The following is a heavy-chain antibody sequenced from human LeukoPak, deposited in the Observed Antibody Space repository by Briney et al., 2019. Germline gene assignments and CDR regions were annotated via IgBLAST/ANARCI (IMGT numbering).Heavy chain of an antibody. Sequence: GASVKVSCKASGYTFTSYDINWVRQATGQGLEWMGWMNPNSGNTGYAQKFQGRITMTRNTSISTAYMELSSLRSEDTAVYYCARATVVTGVLGSWGQGTLVTVSS. J-gene: IGHJ5*02. CDR2: MNPNSGNT. CDR1: GYTFTSYD. CDR3: ARATVVTGVLGS. D-gene: IGHD4-23*01. V-gene: IGHV1-8*01.